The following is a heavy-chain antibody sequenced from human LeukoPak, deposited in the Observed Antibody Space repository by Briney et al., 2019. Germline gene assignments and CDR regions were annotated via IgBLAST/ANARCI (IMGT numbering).Heavy chain of an antibody. D-gene: IGHD3-3*01. Sequence: ASVKVSCKASGYTFTSYGISWVRQAPGQGLEWMGWISAYNGNTNYAQKFQGRVTMTRDTSISTAYMELSRLRSDDTAVYYCARAGLYDFWSGFSYYFDYWGQGTLVTVSS. CDR2: ISAYNGNT. V-gene: IGHV1-18*01. CDR1: GYTFTSYG. J-gene: IGHJ4*02. CDR3: ARAGLYDFWSGFSYYFDY.